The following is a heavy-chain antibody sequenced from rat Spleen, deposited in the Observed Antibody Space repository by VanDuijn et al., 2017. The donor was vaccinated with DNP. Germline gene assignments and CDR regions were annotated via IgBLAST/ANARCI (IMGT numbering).Heavy chain of an antibody. Sequence: EVQLQESGPGLVKPSQSLSLTCSVTGYSITSNYWGWIRKFPGNKMEWIGHISYSGSTSYNPSLKSRISIIRDTSKNQFFLQLRSVTTEDTATYYCARSVRATSYYAMDAWGQGTSVTVSS. CDR2: ISYSGST. V-gene: IGHV3-1*01. J-gene: IGHJ4*01. CDR3: ARSVRATSYYAMDA. CDR1: GYSITSNY. D-gene: IGHD1-3*01.